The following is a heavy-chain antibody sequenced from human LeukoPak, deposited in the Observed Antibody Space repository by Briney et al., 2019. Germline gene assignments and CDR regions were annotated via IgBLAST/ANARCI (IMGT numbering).Heavy chain of an antibody. Sequence: ASVKVSCKASGYTFTSYGISWVRQAPGQGLEWMGWISAYNGNTNYAQKLQGRVTMTTDTSTSTAYMELRSLRSDDTAVYYCARSAGLRYFAWLREVDYWGQGTLVTVSS. V-gene: IGHV1-18*04. D-gene: IGHD3-9*01. CDR3: ARSAGLRYFAWLREVDY. CDR2: ISAYNGNT. J-gene: IGHJ4*02. CDR1: GYTFTSYG.